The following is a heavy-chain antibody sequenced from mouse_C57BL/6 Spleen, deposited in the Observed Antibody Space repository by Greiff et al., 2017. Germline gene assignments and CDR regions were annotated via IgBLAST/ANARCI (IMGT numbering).Heavy chain of an antibody. Sequence: VKLMESGPELVKPGASVKLSCKASGYTFTSYDINWVKQRPGQGLEWIGWIYPRDGSTKYTEKFKGKATLTVDTSSSTAYMELHSLTSEDSAVYVCTRSVEGYFDYWGQGTTLTVAS. CDR2: IYPRDGST. V-gene: IGHV1-85*01. CDR1: GYTFTSYD. J-gene: IGHJ2*01. CDR3: TRSVEGYFDY.